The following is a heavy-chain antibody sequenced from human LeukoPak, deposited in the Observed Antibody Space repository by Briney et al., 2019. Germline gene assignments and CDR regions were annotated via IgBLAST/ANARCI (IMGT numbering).Heavy chain of an antibody. CDR3: ARENPSGYYNRPIDY. Sequence: SETLSLTCTVSGGSISTYYWSWIRQPPGKGLEWIGDIYYSGSIKYNPSLKSRVTMSVDTSKNQFSLKLSSVTAADTAIYYCARENPSGYYNRPIDYWGQGTLVTVSS. D-gene: IGHD3-22*01. J-gene: IGHJ4*02. V-gene: IGHV4-59*01. CDR1: GGSISTYY. CDR2: IYYSGSI.